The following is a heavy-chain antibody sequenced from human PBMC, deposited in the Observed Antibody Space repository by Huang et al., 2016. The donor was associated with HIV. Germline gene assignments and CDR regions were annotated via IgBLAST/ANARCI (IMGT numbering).Heavy chain of an antibody. J-gene: IGHJ4*02. CDR2: INPKGGGT. D-gene: IGHD6-6*01. Sequence: QVQLVQSGAEVKNPGASVRVSCKASGYTFTDSNIHWVRQDPGQGLEWMGWINPKGGGTNYAQRFQGRITMTRDTTISTVHMDLRRIQSDDTAVYFCARDWSFGSSTSPADWGQGTLVTVSS. CDR1: GYTFTDSN. V-gene: IGHV1-2*02. CDR3: ARDWSFGSSTSPAD.